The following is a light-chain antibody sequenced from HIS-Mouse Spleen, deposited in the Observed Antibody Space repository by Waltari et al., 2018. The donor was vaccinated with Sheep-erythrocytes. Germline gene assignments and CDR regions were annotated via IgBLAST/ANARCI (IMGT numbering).Light chain of an antibody. CDR2: SNN. V-gene: IGLV1-44*01. CDR3: AAWDDSLNGLWV. CDR1: SSNIGSNT. Sequence: QSVLTQPPSASGTPGQRVTISCSGSSSNIGSNTVNWYQQLPGTAPKPPTYSNNQRPAGVPDRFSGSKSGTSASLAISGLQSEDEADYYCAAWDDSLNGLWVFGGGTKLTVL. J-gene: IGLJ3*02.